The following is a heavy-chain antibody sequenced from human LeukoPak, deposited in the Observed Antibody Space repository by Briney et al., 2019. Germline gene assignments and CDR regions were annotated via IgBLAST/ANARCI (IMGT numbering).Heavy chain of an antibody. J-gene: IGHJ4*02. D-gene: IGHD7-27*01. CDR3: TRSNWGKDPDFDH. V-gene: IGHV3-49*03. CDR1: GVIFRDYV. Sequence: TGGSLRLSCTASGVIFRDYVMNWFRQAPGKGLEWLGFIRSKGETEYAASVKDRFTISRDDSKSIASLQMNCLRTEDTAVYYCTRSNWGKDPDFDHWGQGTLVTVSS. CDR2: IRSKGET.